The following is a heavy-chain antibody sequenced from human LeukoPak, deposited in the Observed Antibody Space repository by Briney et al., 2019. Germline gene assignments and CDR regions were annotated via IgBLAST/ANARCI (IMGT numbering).Heavy chain of an antibody. D-gene: IGHD3-22*01. V-gene: IGHV3-48*01. CDR3: ARSGPPAYYYDSSGYPPGAFDI. CDR1: GFTFSSYS. J-gene: IGHJ3*02. CDR2: ISSSSSTI. Sequence: GGSLRLSCAASGFTFSSYSMNWVRQAPGKGLEWVSYISSSSSTIYYADSVKGRFTISRDNAKNSLYLQMNSLRAEDTAVYYCARSGPPAYYYDSSGYPPGAFDIWGQGTMVTVSS.